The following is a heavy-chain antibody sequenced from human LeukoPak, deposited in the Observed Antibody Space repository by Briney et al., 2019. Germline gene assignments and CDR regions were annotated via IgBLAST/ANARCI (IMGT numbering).Heavy chain of an antibody. CDR2: IYYSGST. D-gene: IGHD4-17*01. CDR3: ASLRYPYYYYYGMDV. J-gene: IGHJ6*02. CDR1: GGSVSSGSYY. V-gene: IGHV4-61*01. Sequence: SETLSLTCTVSGGSVSSGSYYWSWIRQPPGKGLEWIGYIYYSGSTNYNPSLKSRVTISVDTSKNQFSLKLSSVTAADTAVYYCASLRYPYYYYYGMDVWGQGTTVTVSS.